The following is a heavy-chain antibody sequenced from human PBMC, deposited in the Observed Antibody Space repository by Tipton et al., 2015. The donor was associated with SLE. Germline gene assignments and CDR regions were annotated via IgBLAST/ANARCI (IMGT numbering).Heavy chain of an antibody. J-gene: IGHJ6*03. CDR1: GYSISSGYY. D-gene: IGHD2-21*01. Sequence: TLSLTCAVSGYSISSGYYWGWIRQPPGKGLEWIGTIFDNENTDYNPSLKSRVTISVDTLKNQFFLKLTSVTAADTAVYYCARRDWHIDYYYLDVWGKGTTVTVSS. V-gene: IGHV4-38-2*01. CDR3: ARRDWHIDYYYLDV. CDR2: IFDNENT.